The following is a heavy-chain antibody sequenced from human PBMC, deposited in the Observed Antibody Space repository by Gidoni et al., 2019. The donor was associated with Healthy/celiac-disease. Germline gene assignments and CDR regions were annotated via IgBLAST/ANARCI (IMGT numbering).Heavy chain of an antibody. Sequence: QVQLVESGGGLVKPGWSLRLSCAASGFTFSDYYMSWLRQAPGKGLGWVSYISSSSSYTTYADSVKGRFTISRDNAKNSLYLQMNSLRAEDTAVYYCARELRLVRMIAFDIWGQGTMVTVSS. CDR1: GFTFSDYY. CDR3: ARELRLVRMIAFDI. V-gene: IGHV3-11*06. J-gene: IGHJ3*02. CDR2: ISSSSSYT. D-gene: IGHD3-9*01.